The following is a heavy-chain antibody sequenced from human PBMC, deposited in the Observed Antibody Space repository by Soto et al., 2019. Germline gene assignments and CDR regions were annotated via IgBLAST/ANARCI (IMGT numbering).Heavy chain of an antibody. J-gene: IGHJ3*02. CDR1: GFTFSSYA. CDR2: ISGSGGST. D-gene: IGHD5-12*01. Sequence: GGSLRLSCAASGFTFSSYAMSWVRQAPGKGLEWVSAISGSGGSTYYADSVKGRFTISRDNSKNTLYLQMNSLRAEDTAVYYCAKDGLAGYDLDAFESWGQGTMVTVSS. CDR3: AKDGLAGYDLDAFES. V-gene: IGHV3-23*01.